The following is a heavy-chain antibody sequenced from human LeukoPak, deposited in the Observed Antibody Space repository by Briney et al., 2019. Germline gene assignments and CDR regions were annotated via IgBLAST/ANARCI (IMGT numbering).Heavy chain of an antibody. CDR3: ATQRGSYLWGTDFDY. D-gene: IGHD3-16*01. V-gene: IGHV1-2*02. Sequence: GASVKVSCKASGYTFTSYYMYWVRQAPGQGLEWMGWINPNSGDTKYAQKFQGRVTMTRDTTISTAYMELSRLRSDDTAVYYCATQRGSYLWGTDFDYWGQGTLVTVSS. CDR2: INPNSGDT. J-gene: IGHJ4*02. CDR1: GYTFTSYY.